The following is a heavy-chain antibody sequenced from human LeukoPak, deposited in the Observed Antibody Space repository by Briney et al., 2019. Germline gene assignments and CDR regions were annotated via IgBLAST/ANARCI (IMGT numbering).Heavy chain of an antibody. J-gene: IGHJ5*02. CDR2: ISSSSSYI. CDR1: GFTFSSYS. D-gene: IGHD2-15*01. Sequence: GGSLRLSCAASGFTFSSYSMNWVRQAPGKGLEWVSSISSSSSYIYYAGSVKGRFTISRDNAKNSLYLQMNSLRAEDTAVYYCARGPHTGYCSGGSCFPDWFDPWGQGTLVTVSS. CDR3: ARGPHTGYCSGGSCFPDWFDP. V-gene: IGHV3-21*01.